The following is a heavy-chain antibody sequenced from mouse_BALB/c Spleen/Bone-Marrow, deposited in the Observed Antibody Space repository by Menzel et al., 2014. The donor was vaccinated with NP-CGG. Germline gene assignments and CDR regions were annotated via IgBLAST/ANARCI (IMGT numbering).Heavy chain of an antibody. J-gene: IGHJ2*01. Sequence: QVQLQQSGAELVRPGSSVKISCKASGYAFSGYWMNWVKQRPGQGLEWIGQIYPGDGDTDYNGKFKGKAILTADKSSSTAYMQLSSLTSEDSAVYFCARGGISVDYWGQGTTLTVSS. CDR3: ARGGISVDY. CDR2: IYPGDGDT. CDR1: GYAFSGYW. V-gene: IGHV1-80*01.